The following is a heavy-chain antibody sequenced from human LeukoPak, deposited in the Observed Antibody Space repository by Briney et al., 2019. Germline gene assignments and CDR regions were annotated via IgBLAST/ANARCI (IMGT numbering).Heavy chain of an antibody. Sequence: GGSLRLSCVVSGFSFSTYSMNWVRQAPGTGLEWVSSISYSSETIYYADSVKGRFTISRDNAKNSLYLQMNSLRAEDTAVYYCAKEYSGYDFDYWGQGTLVTVSS. CDR3: AKEYSGYDFDY. CDR1: GFSFSTYS. V-gene: IGHV3-21*04. D-gene: IGHD5-12*01. J-gene: IGHJ4*02. CDR2: ISYSSETI.